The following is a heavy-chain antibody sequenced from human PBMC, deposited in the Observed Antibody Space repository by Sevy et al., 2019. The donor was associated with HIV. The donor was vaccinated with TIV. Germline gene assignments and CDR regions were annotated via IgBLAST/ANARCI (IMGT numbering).Heavy chain of an antibody. D-gene: IGHD6-13*01. CDR1: DFTFSSYS. CDR3: ARGGHGYVGIDY. V-gene: IGHV3-21*01. Sequence: GGSLRLSCAASDFTFSSYSMNWVRQAPGKGLEWVSSITRSSSYIYYEDSVKGRFTISRDNAKNSLYLQMNSLRAEDTAVYYCARGGHGYVGIDYWGQGTLVTVSS. J-gene: IGHJ4*02. CDR2: ITRSSSYI.